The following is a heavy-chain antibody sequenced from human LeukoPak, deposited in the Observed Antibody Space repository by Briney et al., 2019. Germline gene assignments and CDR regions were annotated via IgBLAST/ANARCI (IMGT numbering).Heavy chain of an antibody. CDR3: ARDRNTGSSYENLFEY. J-gene: IGHJ4*02. V-gene: IGHV3-74*01. D-gene: IGHD1-26*01. CDR2: IKSDGSDT. CDR1: GFAFNTYW. Sequence: GGSLRLSCAASGFAFNTYWMHWVRQAPGKGLVWVSRIKSDGSDTTYTDSVKGRFTISRDNAKNTLYLQMNSLRAEDTSVYYCARDRNTGSSYENLFEYWGQGSLVTVSS.